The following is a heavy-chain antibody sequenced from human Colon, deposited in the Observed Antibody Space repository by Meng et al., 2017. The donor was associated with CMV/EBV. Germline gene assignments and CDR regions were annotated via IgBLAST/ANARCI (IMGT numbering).Heavy chain of an antibody. V-gene: IGHV1-18*01. D-gene: IGHD3-22*01. Sequence: QVQLVQSGAEVKKPGASVKVSCKTSGYVFDLYGISWVRQAPGQGLEWMGWISADKRYTNYAQKFQGRVTMTRDTSISTAYMELSRLRSDDTAVYYCATVSSGYYLYFQHWGQGTLVTVSS. CDR1: GYVFDLYG. CDR3: ATVSSGYYLYFQH. J-gene: IGHJ1*01. CDR2: ISADKRYT.